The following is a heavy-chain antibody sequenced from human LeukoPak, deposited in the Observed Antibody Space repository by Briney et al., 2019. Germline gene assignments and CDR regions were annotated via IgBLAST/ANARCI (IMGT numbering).Heavy chain of an antibody. J-gene: IGHJ5*02. D-gene: IGHD3-22*01. CDR1: GYTFTDYF. CDR2: INPNSGGT. Sequence: GASVKVSCKTSGYTFTDYFVHWVRQAPGQGLEWMGWINPNSGGTGYAQKFLGRVTMTRDTSISTAYMELSRLRSDDTAVYYCARDRVDYYDSSGYLNWFDPWGQGTLVTVSS. CDR3: ARDRVDYYDSSGYLNWFDP. V-gene: IGHV1-2*02.